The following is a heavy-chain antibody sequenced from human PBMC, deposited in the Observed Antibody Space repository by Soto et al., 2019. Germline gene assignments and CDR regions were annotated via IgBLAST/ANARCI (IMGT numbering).Heavy chain of an antibody. Sequence: QVQLVQSGAEVKKPGSSVKVSCKASGGTFSSHVFNWVGQAPGQGLEWMGGIMPIIGTANYAQKFQGRVTITADESTSTAYMELSSLRSEDMAVYYCARDLEFRDGNISHLDYWGQGTLVTVSS. J-gene: IGHJ4*02. CDR2: IMPIIGTA. CDR1: GGTFSSHV. CDR3: ARDLEFRDGNISHLDY. D-gene: IGHD3-10*01. V-gene: IGHV1-69*01.